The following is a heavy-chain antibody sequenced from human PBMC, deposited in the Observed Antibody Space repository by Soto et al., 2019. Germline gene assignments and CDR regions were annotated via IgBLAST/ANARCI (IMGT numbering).Heavy chain of an antibody. CDR3: ARDDEGGSYCDLGY. CDR1: GFTFSNYS. V-gene: IGHV3-30-3*01. Sequence: QVQLVESGGGVVQPGRSLRLSCAASGFTFSNYSMHWVRQAPGKGLEWVAIILHDGNNKYYADSVKGRFTISRDNSKNTLYLQMNSLRTEDTAIYYCARDDEGGSYCDLGYWGQGTLVTVSS. D-gene: IGHD3-10*01. CDR2: ILHDGNNK. J-gene: IGHJ4*02.